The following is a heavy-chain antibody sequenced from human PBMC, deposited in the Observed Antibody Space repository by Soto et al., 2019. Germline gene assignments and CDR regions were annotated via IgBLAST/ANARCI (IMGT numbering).Heavy chain of an antibody. V-gene: IGHV3-74*01. Sequence: PGGSLRLSCAASGFTFSSYWMHWVRQAPGRGLVWVSRISSDGSDRAYGDSVKGRFTISRDNAKNTLYLQMNTLRAEDTAVYYCARIYPGNFYYGMDVWGQGTTVTVSS. CDR2: ISSDGSDR. J-gene: IGHJ6*02. CDR1: GFTFSSYW. CDR3: ARIYPGNFYYGMDV.